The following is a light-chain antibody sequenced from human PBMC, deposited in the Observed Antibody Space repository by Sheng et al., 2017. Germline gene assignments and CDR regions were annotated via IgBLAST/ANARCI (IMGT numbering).Light chain of an antibody. V-gene: IGKV3-11*01. CDR3: QQRNDWPPYT. CDR1: QSVNSY. J-gene: IGKJ2*01. CDR2: DSS. Sequence: EVVLTQSPATLSLSPGERATLSCKTSQSVNSYLAWYQQKPGQAPRLLFYDSSNRATGTPSRFSASGSGTDFTLTISSLEPEDFAVYYCQQRNDWPPYTFGQGTKL.